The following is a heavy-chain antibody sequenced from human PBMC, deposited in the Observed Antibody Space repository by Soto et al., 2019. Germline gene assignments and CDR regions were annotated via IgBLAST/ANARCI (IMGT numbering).Heavy chain of an antibody. CDR2: MGYNGFT. D-gene: IGHD3-10*01. J-gene: IGHJ6*02. CDR1: GGPMNNYY. Sequence: QVQLQESSTGLVKPSETLSLTCTISGGPMNNYYCSWFRQPRGQGLEWIGYMGYNGFTRYNPSLRSRVAISLDTAKNQFSLNLSSVTTADTALYYCARQGFGELHGLVDVWGQGITVTVSS. CDR3: ARQGFGELHGLVDV. V-gene: IGHV4-59*08.